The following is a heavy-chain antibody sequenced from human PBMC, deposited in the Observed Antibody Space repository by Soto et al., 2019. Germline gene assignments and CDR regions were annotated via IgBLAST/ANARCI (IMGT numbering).Heavy chain of an antibody. V-gene: IGHV3-9*01. CDR3: VSGPYSTSLGGWFDP. D-gene: IGHD6-6*01. Sequence: GGSLRLSCAASGFTFDDYAMHWVRQAPGKGLEWVSGISWNSGSIAFADSVKGRFTISRDNAKNSLYLQMNGLRPEDTALYYCVSGPYSTSLGGWFDPWGQGTLVTVSS. J-gene: IGHJ5*02. CDR2: ISWNSGSI. CDR1: GFTFDDYA.